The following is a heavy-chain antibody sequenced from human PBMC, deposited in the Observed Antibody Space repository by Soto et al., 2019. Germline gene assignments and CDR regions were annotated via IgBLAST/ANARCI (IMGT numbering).Heavy chain of an antibody. CDR2: IIPIFGTA. J-gene: IGHJ5*02. D-gene: IGHD2-15*01. CDR1: GGTFSSYA. V-gene: IGHV1-69*01. CDR3: ARGPYCSGGSCYRNWFDP. Sequence: QVQLVQSGAEVKKPGSSVKVSCKASGGTFSSYAISWVRQAPGQGLEWMGGIIPIFGTANYAQKFQGRVTITADESTSTAYMELSSLRSEDTDVYYCARGPYCSGGSCYRNWFDPWGQGTLVTVSS.